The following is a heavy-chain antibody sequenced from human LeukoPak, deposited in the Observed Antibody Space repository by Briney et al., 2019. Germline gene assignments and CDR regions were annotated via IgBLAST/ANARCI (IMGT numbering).Heavy chain of an antibody. Sequence: GESRSISCKGSGYSFTNFWISWVRQMPGKGLEWMGRIDPSDSYTNYSPSFQGHVTISADKSISTAYLQWSSLKASDTAMYYCARHVGAVAADWGQGTLVTVSS. J-gene: IGHJ4*02. V-gene: IGHV5-10-1*01. CDR1: GYSFTNFW. CDR2: IDPSDSYT. CDR3: ARHVGAVAAD. D-gene: IGHD6-19*01.